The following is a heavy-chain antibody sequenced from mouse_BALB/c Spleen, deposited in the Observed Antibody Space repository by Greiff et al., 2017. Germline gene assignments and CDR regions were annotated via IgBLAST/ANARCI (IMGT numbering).Heavy chain of an antibody. CDR1: GYTFTDYN. CDR3: ARYGNWAY. CDR2: INPNNGGT. Sequence: EVQLQESGPELVKPGASVKIPCKASGYTFTDYNMDWVKQSHGKSLEWIGDINPNNGGTIYNQKFKGKATLTVDKSSSTAYMELRSLTSEDTAVYYCARYGNWAYWGQGTLVTVSA. V-gene: IGHV1-18*01. D-gene: IGHD2-1*01. J-gene: IGHJ3*01.